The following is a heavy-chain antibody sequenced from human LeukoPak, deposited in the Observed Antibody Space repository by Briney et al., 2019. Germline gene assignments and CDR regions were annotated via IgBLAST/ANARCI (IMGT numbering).Heavy chain of an antibody. CDR2: IYYSGST. V-gene: IGHV4-59*01. D-gene: IGHD3-3*01. J-gene: IGHJ4*02. CDR3: ARGLDDYDFWSGYFLDY. CDR1: GVSISSYY. Sequence: PSETLSLXCTVSGVSISSYYWSWIRQPPGKGLEWIGFIYYSGSTNYNPSLKSRVTISVNTSKNQFSLKLSSVTAADTAVYYCARGLDDYDFWSGYFLDYWGQGTLVTVSS.